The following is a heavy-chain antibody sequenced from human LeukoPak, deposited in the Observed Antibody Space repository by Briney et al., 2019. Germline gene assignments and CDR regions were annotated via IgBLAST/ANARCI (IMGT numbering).Heavy chain of an antibody. V-gene: IGHV3-23*01. CDR2: TSGSGGST. J-gene: IGHJ4*02. Sequence: GGSLRLSCAASGFTFSSYAMSWVCQAPGKGLEWVSATSGSGGSTYYADSVKGRFTISRDNSKNTLYLQMNSLRAEDTAVYYCAKDILLWFGNDYWGQGTLVTVSS. D-gene: IGHD3-10*01. CDR3: AKDILLWFGNDY. CDR1: GFTFSSYA.